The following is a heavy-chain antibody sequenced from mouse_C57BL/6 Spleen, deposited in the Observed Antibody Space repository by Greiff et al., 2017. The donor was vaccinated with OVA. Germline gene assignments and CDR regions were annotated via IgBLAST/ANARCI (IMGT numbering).Heavy chain of an antibody. J-gene: IGHJ1*03. CDR1: GYTFTSYW. CDR2: IDPSDSYT. Sequence: QVQLQQSGAELVKPGASVKLSCKASGYTFTSYWMQWVKQRPGQGLEWIGEIDPSDSYTNYNQKFKGKATLTVDTSSSTAYMQLSSLTSEDAAVYYGARWAYDYDRYFDVWGTGTTVTVSS. D-gene: IGHD2-4*01. CDR3: ARWAYDYDRYFDV. V-gene: IGHV1-50*01.